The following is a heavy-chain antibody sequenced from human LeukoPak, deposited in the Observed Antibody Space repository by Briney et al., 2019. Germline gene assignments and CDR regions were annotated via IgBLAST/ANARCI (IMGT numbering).Heavy chain of an antibody. CDR1: GGSIGSGGYY. D-gene: IGHD2-2*01. CDR2: IYYSGST. CDR3: ARVTRYCSSTSCPLPFDY. V-gene: IGHV4-31*03. Sequence: SETLSLTCTVSGGSIGSGGYYWSWIRQHPGKGLEWIGYIYYSGSTYYNPSLKSRVTISVDTSKNQFSLKLSSVTAADTAVYYCARVTRYCSSTSCPLPFDYWGQGTLVTVSS. J-gene: IGHJ4*02.